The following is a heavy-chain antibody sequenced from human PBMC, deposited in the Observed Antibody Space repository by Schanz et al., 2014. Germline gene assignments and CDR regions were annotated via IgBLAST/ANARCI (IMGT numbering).Heavy chain of an antibody. CDR1: GYTVSSNY. J-gene: IGHJ6*02. CDR3: AGAAYCRGAGCALYYALDV. V-gene: IGHV3-53*01. D-gene: IGHD2-15*01. CDR2: IYNGGGGRT. Sequence: EVQLVESGGGLIQPGGSPRLSCAASGYTVSSNYMSWVRQAPGKGLEWVSVIYNGGGGRTYYADSVKGRFTISSDNSKNTVFLQMNSLRAEDTGVYYCAGAAYCRGAGCALYYALDVWGQGTTVTVSS.